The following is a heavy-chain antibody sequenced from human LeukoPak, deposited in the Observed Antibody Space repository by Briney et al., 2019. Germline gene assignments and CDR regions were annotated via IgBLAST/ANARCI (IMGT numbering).Heavy chain of an antibody. CDR3: ARDSLYSYGSLGWFDP. V-gene: IGHV1-69*04. J-gene: IGHJ5*02. CDR1: GYTFTSYG. Sequence: GASVKVSCKASGYTFTSYGISWVRQAPGQGLEWMGRIIPILGIANYAQKFQGRVTITADKSTSTAYMELSSLRSEDTAVYYCARDSLYSYGSLGWFDPWGQGTLVTVSS. D-gene: IGHD5-18*01. CDR2: IIPILGIA.